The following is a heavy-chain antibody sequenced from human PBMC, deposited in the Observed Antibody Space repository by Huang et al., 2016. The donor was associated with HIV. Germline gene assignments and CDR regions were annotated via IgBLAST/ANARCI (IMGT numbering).Heavy chain of an antibody. J-gene: IGHJ4*02. CDR3: AKGGSAAAVLDF. CDR2: ISYDGKTK. Sequence: QVQLVESGGGVVQPGRSLRISCAASGLTFSLYGMHWVRQAPGKGLEWVAVISYDGKTKYYADSVKGRFTISRENSKTTLYLQMNRLRVEDTALYYCAKGGSAAAVLDFWGQGTLVTVSS. D-gene: IGHD6-13*01. V-gene: IGHV3-30*18. CDR1: GLTFSLYG.